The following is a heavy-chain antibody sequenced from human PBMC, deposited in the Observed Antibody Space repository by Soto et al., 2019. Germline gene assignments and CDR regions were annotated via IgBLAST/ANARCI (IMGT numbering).Heavy chain of an antibody. CDR1: GFTFSDYP. V-gene: IGHV3-30*09. D-gene: IGHD2-21*02. CDR2: ISYDGSNK. Sequence: QVQLVESGGGVVQPGRSLRLSCAASGFTFSDYPMHWVRQPPGKGLEWVAVISYDGSNKYYADSVKGRFAITRDDSKNMLYLQMDSLGPEDAAVYYCARSFDGVVTATKYYYNYGMDVWGRGTTVTVSS. CDR3: ARSFDGVVTATKYYYNYGMDV. J-gene: IGHJ6*02.